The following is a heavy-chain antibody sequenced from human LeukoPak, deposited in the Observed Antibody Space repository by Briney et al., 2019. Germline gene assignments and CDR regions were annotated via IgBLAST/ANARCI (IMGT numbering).Heavy chain of an antibody. CDR3: AKDFVILAGIDY. J-gene: IGHJ4*02. CDR1: GFTFSSYG. Sequence: GRSLRLSCAASGFTFSSYGMHWVRQAPGKGLEWVAVISYDGSNKYYADSVKGRFTISRDNSKNTLYLQMNSLRAEDTAVYYCAKDFVILAGIDYWGQGTLVTVSS. V-gene: IGHV3-30*18. CDR2: ISYDGSNK. D-gene: IGHD6-19*01.